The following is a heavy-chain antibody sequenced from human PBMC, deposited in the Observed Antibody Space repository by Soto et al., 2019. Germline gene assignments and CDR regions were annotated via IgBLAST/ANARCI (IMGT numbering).Heavy chain of an antibody. CDR3: ARDRGQWELLEFDY. J-gene: IGHJ4*02. V-gene: IGHV3-30-3*01. Sequence: PGGSLRLSCAASGFTFSSYAMHWVRQAPGKGLEWVAVISYDGSNKYYADSVKGRFTISRDNSKNTLYLQMNSLRAEDTAVYYSARDRGQWELLEFDYWGQLTLVTASS. CDR1: GFTFSSYA. CDR2: ISYDGSNK. D-gene: IGHD1-26*01.